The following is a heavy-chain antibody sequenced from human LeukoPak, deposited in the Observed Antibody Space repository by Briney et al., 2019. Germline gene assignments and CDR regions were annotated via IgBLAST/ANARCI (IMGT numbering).Heavy chain of an antibody. J-gene: IGHJ6*02. V-gene: IGHV3-13*01. CDR2: IGTAGDT. CDR3: ARAPGTTHYYGMDV. Sequence: GGSLRLSCAASGFTFSSYDMHWVRRATGKGLEWVSAIGTAGDTYYPGSVKGRFTISRENAKNSLYLQMNSLRAGDTAVYYCARAPGTTHYYGMDVWGQGTTVTVSS. CDR1: GFTFSSYD. D-gene: IGHD1-1*01.